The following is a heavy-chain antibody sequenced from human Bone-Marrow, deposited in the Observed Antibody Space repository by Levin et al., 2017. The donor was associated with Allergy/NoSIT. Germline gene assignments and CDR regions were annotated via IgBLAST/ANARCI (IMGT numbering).Heavy chain of an antibody. Sequence: SETLSLTCTVSGGSIRSGGYYWSRLRQHPGTGLVWNGYIYDSGSTSYNPFLDSRVVISVDTSKNQFYLKLTPLTAADAAVYCCASIPDTTSEFDYSVHGTLVSAAS. V-gene: IGHV4-31*03. J-gene: IGHJ4*01. CDR1: GGSIRSGGYY. D-gene: IGHD1-1*01. CDR3: ASIPDTTSEFDY. CDR2: IYDSGST.